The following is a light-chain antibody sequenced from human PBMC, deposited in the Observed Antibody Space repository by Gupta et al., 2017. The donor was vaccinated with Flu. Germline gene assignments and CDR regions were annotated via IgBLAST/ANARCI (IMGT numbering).Light chain of an antibody. Sequence: QSVLTHPPSASGTPGQRFTISCSGSSSNIGGHTVNWYPHLPGSAPKLLIYSHDQRPSGVPDRFSGSKSATTASLKITGLQFGEEADYYWATWDASLDGVVFGGGTKLTVL. CDR3: ATWDASLDGVV. J-gene: IGLJ3*02. V-gene: IGLV1-44*01. CDR1: SSNIGGHT. CDR2: SHD.